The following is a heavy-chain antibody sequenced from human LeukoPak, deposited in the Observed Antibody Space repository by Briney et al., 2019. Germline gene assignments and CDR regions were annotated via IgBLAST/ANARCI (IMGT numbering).Heavy chain of an antibody. CDR1: GFTFSSYA. D-gene: IGHD1-7*01. CDR2: ISYDGSNK. V-gene: IGHV3-30-3*01. CDR3: ASRGDITATTVLY. J-gene: IGHJ4*02. Sequence: GGSLRLSCAASGFTFSSYAMHWVRQAPGKGLEWVAVISYDGSNKYYADSVKGRFTISRDNSKNTLYLQMNSLRAEDTAVYYCASRGDITATTVLYWGQGTLVTVSS.